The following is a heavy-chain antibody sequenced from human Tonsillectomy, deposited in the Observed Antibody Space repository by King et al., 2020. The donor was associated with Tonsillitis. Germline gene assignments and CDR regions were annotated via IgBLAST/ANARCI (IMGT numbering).Heavy chain of an antibody. J-gene: IGHJ3*02. CDR1: GFTFSTYG. Sequence: VQLVESGGGVVQPGGSLRLSCTASGFTFSTYGMHWVRQAPGKGLEWVAFIRYDGSNKYYVDSVKGRFTISRDNSKNTLYLQMNSLRAEDTAAYYCVVPRSGDIYGCDAFDIWGQGTMVTVSS. V-gene: IGHV3-30*02. D-gene: IGHD5-18*01. CDR3: VVPRSGDIYGCDAFDI. CDR2: IRYDGSNK.